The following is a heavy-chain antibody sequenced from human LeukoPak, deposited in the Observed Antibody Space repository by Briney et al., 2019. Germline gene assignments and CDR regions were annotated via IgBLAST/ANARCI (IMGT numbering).Heavy chain of an antibody. Sequence: SETLSLTCTVSGGSISSSSYYWGWIRQPPGKGLEWIGSIYYSGSTYYNPSLKSRVTISVDTSKNQFSQKLSSVTAADTAVYYCARGGCSSTSCYAIDYWGQGTLVTVSS. CDR1: GGSISSSSYY. CDR3: ARGGCSSTSCYAIDY. CDR2: IYYSGST. J-gene: IGHJ4*02. D-gene: IGHD2-2*01. V-gene: IGHV4-39*01.